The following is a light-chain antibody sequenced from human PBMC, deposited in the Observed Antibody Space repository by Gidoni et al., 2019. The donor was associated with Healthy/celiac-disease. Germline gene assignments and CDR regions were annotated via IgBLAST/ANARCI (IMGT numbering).Light chain of an antibody. CDR3: QQYNSYSLT. Sequence: DIQMTQSPSTLSASVGDRVTITCRASQSISSWLAWYQQKPGKALKLLIYKASSLESGVPSRFSGSGSGTEFTLTISSLQPDDFATYYCQQYNSYSLTFGGGTKVEIK. J-gene: IGKJ4*01. CDR2: KAS. CDR1: QSISSW. V-gene: IGKV1-5*03.